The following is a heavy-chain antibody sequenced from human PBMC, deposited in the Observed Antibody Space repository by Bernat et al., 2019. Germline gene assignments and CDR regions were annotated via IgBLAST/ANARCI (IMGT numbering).Heavy chain of an antibody. D-gene: IGHD4-17*01. CDR2: ISYDGSNK. CDR1: GFTFSSYG. CDR3: ARDSVAGAVTTISAFDI. J-gene: IGHJ3*02. V-gene: IGHV3-30*03. Sequence: VQLVESVGGVVQPGRSLRLSCAASGFTFSSYGMHWVRQAPGKGLEWVAVISYDGSNKYYADSVKGRFTISRDNSKNTLYLQMNSLRAEDTAVYYCARDSVAGAVTTISAFDIWGQGTMVTVSS.